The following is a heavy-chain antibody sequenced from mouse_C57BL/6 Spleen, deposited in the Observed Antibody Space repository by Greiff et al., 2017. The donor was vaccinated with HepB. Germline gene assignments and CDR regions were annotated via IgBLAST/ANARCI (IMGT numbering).Heavy chain of an antibody. V-gene: IGHV1-76*01. Sequence: VQLQQSGAELVRPGASVKLSCKASGYTFTDYYINWVKQRPGQGLEWIARIYPGSGNTYYNEKFKGKATLTAEKSSSTAYMQLSSLTSEDSAVYFCARPDFDVWGTGTTVTVSS. CDR3: ARPDFDV. CDR1: GYTFTDYY. CDR2: IYPGSGNT. J-gene: IGHJ1*03.